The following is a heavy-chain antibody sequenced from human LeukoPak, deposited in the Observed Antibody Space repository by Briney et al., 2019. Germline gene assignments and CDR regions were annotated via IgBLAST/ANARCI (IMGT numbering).Heavy chain of an antibody. CDR1: GFSFSSYG. CDR3: ARKSSIGGASDY. J-gene: IGHJ4*02. V-gene: IGHV3-33*01. CDR2: IWYDGSNK. Sequence: GGSLRLSCAASGFSFSSYGMHWVRQAPGKGLEWVAAIWYDGSNKYYADSVKGRFTISRDISKNTLFLQMSSLRAEDTTVYYCARKSSIGGASDYWGQGTLVTVS. D-gene: IGHD6-25*01.